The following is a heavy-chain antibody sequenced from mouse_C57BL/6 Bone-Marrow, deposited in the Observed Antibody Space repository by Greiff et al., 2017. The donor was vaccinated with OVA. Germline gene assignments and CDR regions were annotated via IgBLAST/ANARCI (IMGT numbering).Heavy chain of an antibody. CDR3: ARARSYAY. Sequence: EVKLQEPGGDLVKPGGSLKLSCAASGFTFSSYGMSWVRQTPDQRLEWVATISSGGSYTYYPDSVKGRFTISRDTAKNTLYLQMSSLKSEDAAMYCCARARSYAYWGQGPLVTVSA. CDR2: ISSGGSYT. V-gene: IGHV5-6*01. J-gene: IGHJ3*01. D-gene: IGHD6-1*01. CDR1: GFTFSSYG.